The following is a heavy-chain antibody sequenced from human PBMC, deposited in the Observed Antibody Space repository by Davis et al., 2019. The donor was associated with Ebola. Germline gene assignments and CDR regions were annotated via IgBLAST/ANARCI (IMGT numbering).Heavy chain of an antibody. Sequence: ASVKVSCKASGYTFTSYAMHWVRQAPGQRLEWMGWINAGNGNTKYSQKFQGRVTITRDTSASTAYMELSSLRSEDTAVYYCARAWRIAARPDYYYGMDVWGQGTTVTVSS. CDR2: INAGNGNT. J-gene: IGHJ6*02. CDR1: GYTFTSYA. D-gene: IGHD6-6*01. CDR3: ARAWRIAARPDYYYGMDV. V-gene: IGHV1-3*01.